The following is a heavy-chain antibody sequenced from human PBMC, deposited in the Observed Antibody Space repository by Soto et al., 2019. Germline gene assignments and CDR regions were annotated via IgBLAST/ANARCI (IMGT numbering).Heavy chain of an antibody. J-gene: IGHJ3*02. V-gene: IGHV3-30*18. CDR2: ISSDGNNQ. Sequence: QVQLVESGGGVVQPGRSLRLSCAASGFTSSTFVIHWVRQAPGKGLEWLAVISSDGNNQYYGDSVQGRFTISRDNSKNTQYLQVSSLRAEDTTVYFCAKERGVLVAFDIWGRGTMVTVSS. CDR3: AKERGVLVAFDI. CDR1: GFTSSTFV. D-gene: IGHD3-10*01.